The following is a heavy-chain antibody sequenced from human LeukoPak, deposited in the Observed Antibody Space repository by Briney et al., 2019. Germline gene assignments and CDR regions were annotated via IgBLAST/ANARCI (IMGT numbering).Heavy chain of an antibody. J-gene: IGHJ4*02. D-gene: IGHD3-10*01. CDR1: GFTFSSYS. V-gene: IGHV3-21*01. Sequence: GGSLRLSCAASGFTFSSYSINWVRQAPGKGLEWVSSISSSSSYIYYADSVKGRFTISRDNAKNSLYLQMNSLRAEDTAVYYCARGTERRFGELSGYWGQGTLVTVSS. CDR2: ISSSSSYI. CDR3: ARGTERRFGELSGY.